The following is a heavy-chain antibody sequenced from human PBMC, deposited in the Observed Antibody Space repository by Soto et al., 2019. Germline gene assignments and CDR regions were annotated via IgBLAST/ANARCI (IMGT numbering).Heavy chain of an antibody. D-gene: IGHD6-13*01. Sequence: SETLSLTCAVYGGSFGGYYWSWIRQPPGKGLEWIGEINHSGSTNYNPSLKSRVTISVDTSKNQFSLKLSSVTAADTAVYYCARVAIAAAAGNWFDPWGQGTLVTVSS. J-gene: IGHJ5*02. V-gene: IGHV4-34*01. CDR3: ARVAIAAAAGNWFDP. CDR1: GGSFGGYY. CDR2: INHSGST.